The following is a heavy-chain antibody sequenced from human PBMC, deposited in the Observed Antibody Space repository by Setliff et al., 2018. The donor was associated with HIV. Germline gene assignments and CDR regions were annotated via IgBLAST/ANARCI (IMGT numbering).Heavy chain of an antibody. Sequence: SETLSLTCTVSGGSISNYFWSRIRQPPGKGLEWVGYIYSSGRTNYNPSLKSRVTMSVDTSKNQFSLKLNSVTATDTAVYYCARQFWMLTTLYFDSLGPGTLVTVSS. CDR1: GGSISNYF. D-gene: IGHD3-16*01. CDR3: ARQFWMLTTLYFDS. J-gene: IGHJ4*02. V-gene: IGHV4-59*08. CDR2: IYSSGRT.